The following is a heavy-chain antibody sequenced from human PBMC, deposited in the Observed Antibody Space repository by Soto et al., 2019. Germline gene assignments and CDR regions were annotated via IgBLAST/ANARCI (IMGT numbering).Heavy chain of an antibody. J-gene: IGHJ4*02. D-gene: IGHD1-26*01. CDR3: ARDPVSGSQKLYFDQ. V-gene: IGHV3-48*02. CDR2: ISGRGGTT. Sequence: EVQLVESGGGLVQPGGSLRLSCATSGFTFSDYSMNWVRQAPGKGLEWLSYISGRGGTTYYADSVKSRFTISRDNAQKSLYLQLNSLRDEDTAVYFCARDPVSGSQKLYFDQWGKGTLITVSS. CDR1: GFTFSDYS.